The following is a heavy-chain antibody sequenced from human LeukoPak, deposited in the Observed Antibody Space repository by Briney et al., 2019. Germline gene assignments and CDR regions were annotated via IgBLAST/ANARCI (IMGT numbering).Heavy chain of an antibody. CDR1: GFTFSRYA. J-gene: IGHJ4*02. CDR2: VWYDGSNE. CDR3: ARVDTAMGSLDY. D-gene: IGHD5-18*01. Sequence: GRSLRLSCAASGFTFSRYAMHWVRQAPGKGMEGVAIVWYDGSNENYVDSVKGRFTISRDNAKNTLYLQMNSLGAEDTAVYFCARVDTAMGSLDYWGQGILVTVSS. V-gene: IGHV3-33*01.